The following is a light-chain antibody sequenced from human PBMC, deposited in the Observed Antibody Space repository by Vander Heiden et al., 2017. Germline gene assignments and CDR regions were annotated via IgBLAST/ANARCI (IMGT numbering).Light chain of an antibody. CDR1: RSNMGSNY. Sequence: QSVLTQPPSASGTPGQRVTIHCSGSRSNMGSNYVYGYQHLPGTAPKLLIYRNNQRPSGVPDRFSGSKSGTSASLAISGLRSEDEADYYCAAWDDSLSGPVFGGGTKLTVL. J-gene: IGLJ2*01. V-gene: IGLV1-47*01. CDR3: AAWDDSLSGPV. CDR2: RNN.